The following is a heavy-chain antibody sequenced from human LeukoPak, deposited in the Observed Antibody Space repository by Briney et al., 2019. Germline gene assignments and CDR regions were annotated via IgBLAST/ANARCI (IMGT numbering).Heavy chain of an antibody. Sequence: PSETLSLTCTVSGESISGFYWTWIRQPPGKGLEWIGYIYYSGSTNYNPSLKSRVTISIDTSKNQFSLKLSSVTAADTAVYYCARLRPRMITFGEVIGWFDPWGQGTLVTVSS. CDR1: GESISGFY. D-gene: IGHD3-16*01. CDR2: IYYSGST. V-gene: IGHV4-59*12. CDR3: ARLRPRMITFGEVIGWFDP. J-gene: IGHJ5*02.